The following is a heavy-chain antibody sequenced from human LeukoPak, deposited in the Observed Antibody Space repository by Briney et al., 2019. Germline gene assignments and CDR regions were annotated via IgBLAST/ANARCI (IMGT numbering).Heavy chain of an antibody. CDR1: GGSFSGYY. CDR3: ASYYGSGDDY. Sequence: PSETLSLTCAVYGGSFSGYYWSWIRQPPGKGLEWIGEINHSGSTNYNPSLKSRVTISVDTSKNQFSLKLSSVTAADTAVYYCASYYGSGDDYWGQGTLVTVSS. CDR2: INHSGST. D-gene: IGHD3-10*01. J-gene: IGHJ4*02. V-gene: IGHV4-34*01.